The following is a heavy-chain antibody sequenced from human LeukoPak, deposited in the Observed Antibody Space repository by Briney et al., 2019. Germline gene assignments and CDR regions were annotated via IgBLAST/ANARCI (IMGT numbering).Heavy chain of an antibody. CDR2: INHSGST. D-gene: IGHD6-19*01. V-gene: IGHV4-34*01. CDR3: ARGLRQGSSGWYY. CDR1: GGSFSGYY. J-gene: IGHJ4*02. Sequence: SETLSLTCAVYGGSFSGYYWSWIRQPPGKGLEWIGEINHSGSTNYNPSLTSRVTISVDTSKNQFSLKLSSVTAADTAVYYCARGLRQGSSGWYYWGQGTLVTVSS.